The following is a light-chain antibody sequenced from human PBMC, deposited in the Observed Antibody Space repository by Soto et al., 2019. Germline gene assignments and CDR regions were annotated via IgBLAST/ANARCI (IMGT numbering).Light chain of an antibody. CDR3: QTWDSTTGV. CDR1: KLGYKY. J-gene: IGLJ2*01. CDR2: EDT. V-gene: IGLV3-1*01. Sequence: SSELTQPPSVSVSPGQTASITCSGDKLGYKYACWYQQKPGQSPVLVIYEDTKRPSGIPERFSGSNSGNTATLTISGTQAMDEADYYCQTWDSTTGVFGGGTKLTVL.